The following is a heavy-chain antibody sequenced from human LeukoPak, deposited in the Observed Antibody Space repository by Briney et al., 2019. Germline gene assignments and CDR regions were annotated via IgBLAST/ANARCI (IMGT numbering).Heavy chain of an antibody. D-gene: IGHD3-9*01. V-gene: IGHV4-59*11. Sequence: SETLSLTCTVSGGSISSHYWSWIRQPPGKGLEWIGYIYYSGSTNYNPSLKSRVTISVDTSKNQFSLKLSSVTAADTAVYYCARGYYDILTGYFYYFDYWGQGTLVTVSS. CDR2: IYYSGST. CDR1: GGSISSHY. CDR3: ARGYYDILTGYFYYFDY. J-gene: IGHJ4*02.